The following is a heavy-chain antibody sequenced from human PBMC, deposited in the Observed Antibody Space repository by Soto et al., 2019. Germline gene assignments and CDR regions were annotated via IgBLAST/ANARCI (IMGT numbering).Heavy chain of an antibody. D-gene: IGHD6-19*01. J-gene: IGHJ4*02. CDR2: ISYDGSNK. V-gene: IGHV3-30*18. CDR1: GFTFSSYG. CDR3: AKDRSSGWPYYFDY. Sequence: PGGSLRLSCAASGFTFSSYGMHWVRQAPGKGLEWVAVISYDGSNKYYADSVKGRFTISRDNSKNTLYLQMNSLRAEDTAVYYCAKDRSSGWPYYFDYWGQGTLVTVSS.